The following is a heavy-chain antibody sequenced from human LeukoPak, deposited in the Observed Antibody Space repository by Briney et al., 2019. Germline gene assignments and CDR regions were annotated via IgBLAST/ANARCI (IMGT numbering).Heavy chain of an antibody. CDR3: AKSYKVIVEGYKSGYYFDY. D-gene: IGHD3-22*01. CDR2: IRFDGSNK. V-gene: IGHV3-30*02. CDR1: GFTFSSYG. Sequence: GGSLRLSCAGSGFTFSSYGMHWVRQAPGKGLEWGAFIRFDGSNKYYADSVKGRFTISRDNSKHTLYLRMNSLRADDTAVYYCAKSYKVIVEGYKSGYYFDYWGQGTLVTVSS. J-gene: IGHJ4*02.